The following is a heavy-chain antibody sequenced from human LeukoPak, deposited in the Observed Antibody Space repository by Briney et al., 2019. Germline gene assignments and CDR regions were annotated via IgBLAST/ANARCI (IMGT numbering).Heavy chain of an antibody. V-gene: IGHV1-69*02. CDR2: IVPVIGVA. CDR1: GNTLITHY. D-gene: IGHD3-22*01. Sequence: GASVKVSCKAPGNTLITHYIGWVRQAPGQGLEWVGRIVPVIGVATYAQSLQGRVTITADRSTNTAYMELSSLRFEDSAVYFCARHSSRGHYYDFDFWGQGSLVTVSS. CDR3: ARHSSRGHYYDFDF. J-gene: IGHJ4*02.